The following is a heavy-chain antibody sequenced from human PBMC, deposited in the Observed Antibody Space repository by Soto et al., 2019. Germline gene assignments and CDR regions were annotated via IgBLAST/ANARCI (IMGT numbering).Heavy chain of an antibody. J-gene: IGHJ5*02. V-gene: IGHV4-31*03. CDR1: GGSISSGGYY. Sequence: QVQLQESGPGLVKPSQTLSLTCTVSGGSISSGGYYWSWIRQHPGKGLEWIGYIYYSGSTYYNPSRKSRVTISVDTSKNQFSLKLSSVTAADTAVYDCARVVKGIAAAGRWFDPWGQGTLVTVSS. CDR2: IYYSGST. D-gene: IGHD6-13*01. CDR3: ARVVKGIAAAGRWFDP.